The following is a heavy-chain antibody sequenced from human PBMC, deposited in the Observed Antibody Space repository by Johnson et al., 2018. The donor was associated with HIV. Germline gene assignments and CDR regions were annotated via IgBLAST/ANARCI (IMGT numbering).Heavy chain of an antibody. Sequence: QLVESGGGLVQPGGSLRLSCAASGFTFSTYSMHWVRQAPGKGLECVSGISDYGAGTYYANSVRGRFTISRDNSKNTLYLQMGSLRPEDMAVYYCARDGRWGSSTWYSVFDLWGQGTMVTVSS. D-gene: IGHD6-13*01. CDR3: ARDGRWGSSTWYSVFDL. J-gene: IGHJ3*01. V-gene: IGHV3-64*01. CDR1: GFTFSTYS. CDR2: ISDYGAGT.